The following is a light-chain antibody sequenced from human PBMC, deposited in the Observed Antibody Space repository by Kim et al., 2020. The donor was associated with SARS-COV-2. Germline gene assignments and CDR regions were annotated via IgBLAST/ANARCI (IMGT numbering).Light chain of an antibody. CDR2: GTS. CDR1: QTVSNAY. V-gene: IGKV3-20*01. Sequence: EIVLTQSPDVVSLSPGESVTLSCRTSQTVSNAYLSWYTQKVGQAPSLLIYGTSQRATGVPDRFGGSGSGTEFTLTIGRLEPDDFAVYYCQQHGTSPFTFGLGTKVDIK. J-gene: IGKJ2*01. CDR3: QQHGTSPFT.